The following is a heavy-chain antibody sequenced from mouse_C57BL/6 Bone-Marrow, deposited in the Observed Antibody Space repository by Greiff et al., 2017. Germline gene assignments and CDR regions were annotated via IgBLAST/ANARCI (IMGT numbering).Heavy chain of an antibody. V-gene: IGHV1-42*01. D-gene: IGHD1-1*01. J-gene: IGHJ3*01. CDR1: GYSFTGYY. Sequence: EVQLQQSGPELVKPGASVKISCKASGYSFTGYYMNWVKQSPEKSLEWIGEINPSTGGTTYNQKFKAKDTLTVDKSSSTAYMQLKSLTSEDSAVYYCARGVGRIFAYGGQGTLVTVSA. CDR2: INPSTGGT. CDR3: ARGVGRIFAY.